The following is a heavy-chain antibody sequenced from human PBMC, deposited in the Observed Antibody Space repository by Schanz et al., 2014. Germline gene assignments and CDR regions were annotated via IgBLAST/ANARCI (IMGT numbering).Heavy chain of an antibody. V-gene: IGHV3-23*01. J-gene: IGHJ4*02. CDR1: GFTFSSYA. CDR3: ARGGPAYYFDD. Sequence: EVQLLESGGGLVQPGGSLRLSCAASGFTFSSYAMSWVRQAPGKGLEWVSAISGSGGSTYYADSVKGRFTISRDNAKSSLYLQMNSLRVEDTAVYYCARGGPAYYFDDWGQGTLVTVSS. CDR2: ISGSGGST.